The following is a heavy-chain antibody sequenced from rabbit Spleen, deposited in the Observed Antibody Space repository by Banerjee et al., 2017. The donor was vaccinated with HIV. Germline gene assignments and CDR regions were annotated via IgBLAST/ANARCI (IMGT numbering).Heavy chain of an antibody. Sequence: QEQLEESGGGLVQPTGSLTLTCKASGFSFGDRDVMCWVRQAPGKGLEWIACINAATGKPVYATWAKGRFTISRTSSTTVTLRMTSLTAADRAAYFCARDSSSSFSSYGMDLWAQAPWSPS. CDR2: INAATGKP. CDR3: ARDSSSSFSSYGMDL. CDR1: GFSFGDRDV. D-gene: IGHD1-1*01. J-gene: IGHJ6*01. V-gene: IGHV1S45*01.